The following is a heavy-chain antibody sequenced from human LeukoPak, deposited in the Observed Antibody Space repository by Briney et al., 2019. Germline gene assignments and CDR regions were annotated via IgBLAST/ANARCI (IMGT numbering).Heavy chain of an antibody. CDR1: GFTFSRYA. Sequence: GGSLRLSCAASGFTFSRYAMTWVRHFPGKGLEWVSTINNFGGTTHYADSVKGRFTISRDNSGSILYLQMHSLRAEDTALYYCASQPPPRFYWGQGTLVSVSS. V-gene: IGHV3-23*01. J-gene: IGHJ4*02. CDR2: INNFGGTT. CDR3: ASQPPPRFY. D-gene: IGHD1-14*01.